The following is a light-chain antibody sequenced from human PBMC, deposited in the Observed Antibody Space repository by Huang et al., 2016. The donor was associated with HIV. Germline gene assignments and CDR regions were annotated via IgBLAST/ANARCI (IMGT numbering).Light chain of an antibody. J-gene: IGKJ1*01. CDR2: GAS. Sequence: EIVMTQSPATLSVSPGERATLSCRASQSVNNNLAWYQQKFGQAPRLLIYGASTRATDNPARFSGSGSGTEFTLTISTLQSEDFAIYYCQQYNNRPPWSFGQGTKVEIK. V-gene: IGKV3D-15*01. CDR3: QQYNNRPPWS. CDR1: QSVNNN.